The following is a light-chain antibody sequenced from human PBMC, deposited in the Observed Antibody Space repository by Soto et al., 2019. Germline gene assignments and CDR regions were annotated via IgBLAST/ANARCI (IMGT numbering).Light chain of an antibody. J-gene: IGKJ1*01. Sequence: EIVVTQSPATLSVSPGERATLSCRASQSVSSNFLAWYQQKPGQAPRLLIYGASNRATGIPDRFSGSGSGTDFTLTISRLEPEDFAVYYCQQYGSSPRTFGQGTKV. CDR2: GAS. CDR1: QSVSSNF. V-gene: IGKV3-20*01. CDR3: QQYGSSPRT.